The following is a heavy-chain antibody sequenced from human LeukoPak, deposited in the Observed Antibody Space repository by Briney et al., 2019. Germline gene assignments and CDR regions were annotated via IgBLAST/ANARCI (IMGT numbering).Heavy chain of an antibody. V-gene: IGHV3-23*01. CDR2: ISGSGGST. J-gene: IGHJ4*02. Sequence: GGSLRLSCAASGFTFSSYAMSWVRQAPGKGLEWVSAISGSGGSTYYADSVKGRFTISRDNSKNTLYLQMNSLRAEDTAVYYRAKGIRGYYSNFDYWGQGTLVTVSS. D-gene: IGHD3-22*01. CDR3: AKGIRGYYSNFDY. CDR1: GFTFSSYA.